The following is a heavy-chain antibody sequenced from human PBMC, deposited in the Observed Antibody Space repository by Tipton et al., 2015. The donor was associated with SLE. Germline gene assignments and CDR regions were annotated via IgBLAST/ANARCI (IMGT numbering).Heavy chain of an antibody. J-gene: IGHJ3*01. V-gene: IGHV3-9*01. CDR3: AKRGSFYDALDV. CDR1: GFSFDDYA. CDR2: ITWNSVSM. Sequence: SLRLSCAASGFSFDDYAMHWVRQAPGKGLEWVSSITWNSVSMAYADSVRGRFTISRDNAKNSLYLQMNSLRTEDAALYYCAKRGSFYDALDVWGQGTMVTVSS. D-gene: IGHD1-26*01.